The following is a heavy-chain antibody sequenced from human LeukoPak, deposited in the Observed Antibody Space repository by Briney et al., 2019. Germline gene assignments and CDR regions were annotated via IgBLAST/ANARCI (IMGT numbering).Heavy chain of an antibody. J-gene: IGHJ4*02. CDR2: IYSSGSA. CDR3: ARILKWFGEYYFDY. V-gene: IGHV4-4*08. Sequence: PSETLSLTCTASGVSITSNYWSWIRQPPGKGLDWIGCIYSSGSANYNPSLKSRVTISVDTSKNQFSLKLSSVTAADTAVYYCARILKWFGEYYFDYWGQGTLVTVSS. D-gene: IGHD3-10*01. CDR1: GVSITSNY.